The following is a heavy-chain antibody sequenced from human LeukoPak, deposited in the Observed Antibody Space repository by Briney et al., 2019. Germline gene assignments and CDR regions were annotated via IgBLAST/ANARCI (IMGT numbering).Heavy chain of an antibody. CDR1: GFTFGSYA. CDR3: AARMGNNWNTLDY. Sequence: GGSLRLSCAASGFTFGSYALSWVRQAPGKGLEWVSAINGSGGSRYYADSVKGRFTISRDNSKNTLYLQMNSLRAEDTAVYYCAARMGNNWNTLDYWGQGTLVTVSS. J-gene: IGHJ4*02. V-gene: IGHV3-23*01. CDR2: INGSGGSR. D-gene: IGHD1-20*01.